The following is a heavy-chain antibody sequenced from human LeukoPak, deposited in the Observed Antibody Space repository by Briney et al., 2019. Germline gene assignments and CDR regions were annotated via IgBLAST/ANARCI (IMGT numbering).Heavy chain of an antibody. J-gene: IGHJ4*02. CDR1: GFTFSSYG. D-gene: IGHD3-9*01. CDR3: AKDASPFDWLFTYSDY. Sequence: GGSLRLSCAASGFTFSSYGMPWVRQAPGKGLEWVAVISYDGSNKYYADSVKGRFTISRDNSKNTLYLQMNSLRAEDTAVYYCAKDASPFDWLFTYSDYWGQGTLVTVSS. CDR2: ISYDGSNK. V-gene: IGHV3-30*18.